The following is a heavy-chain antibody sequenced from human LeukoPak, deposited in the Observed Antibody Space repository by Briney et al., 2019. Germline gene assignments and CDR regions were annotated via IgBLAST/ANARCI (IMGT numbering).Heavy chain of an antibody. CDR3: AEPGITMIGGV. D-gene: IGHD3-10*02. V-gene: IGHV3-48*03. CDR2: ISSSGSTI. Sequence: GGSLRLSCAASGFTFSSYEMNWVRQAPGKGLEWVSYISSSGSTIYYADSVKGRFTISRDNAKNSLYLQMNSLRAEDTAVYYCAEPGITMIGGVWGKGTTVTISS. J-gene: IGHJ6*04. CDR1: GFTFSSYE.